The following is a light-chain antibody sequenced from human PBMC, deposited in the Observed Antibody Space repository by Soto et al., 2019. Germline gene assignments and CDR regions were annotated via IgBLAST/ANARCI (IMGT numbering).Light chain of an antibody. V-gene: IGLV1-40*01. Sequence: QSVLTQPPSVSGAPGQRVTISCTGSSCNIGGGYDVHWYQQLPGTAPKLLIYGNSNRPSGVPDRFSGSKSGTSASLAITGRQAEDEAEYYCQSYDSRRSADVVFGGGTKLTVL. CDR2: GNS. J-gene: IGLJ2*01. CDR3: QSYDSRRSADVV. CDR1: SCNIGGGYD.